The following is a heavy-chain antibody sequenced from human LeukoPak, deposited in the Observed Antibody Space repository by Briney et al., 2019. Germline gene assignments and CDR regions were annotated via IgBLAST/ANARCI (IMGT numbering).Heavy chain of an antibody. V-gene: IGHV3-48*04. J-gene: IGHJ3*02. CDR3: ARVQATRDAFDI. CDR1: GFTFSSYS. Sequence: GGSLRLSCAASGFTFSSYSMNWVRQAPGKGLEWVSYISSSGSTIYYADSVKGRFTISRDNAKNSLYLQMNSLRAEDTAVYYCARVQATRDAFDIWGQGTMVTVSS. CDR2: ISSSGSTI.